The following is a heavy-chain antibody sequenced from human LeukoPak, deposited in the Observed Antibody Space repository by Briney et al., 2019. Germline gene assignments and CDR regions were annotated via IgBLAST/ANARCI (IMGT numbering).Heavy chain of an antibody. V-gene: IGHV1-2*02. CDR2: INPNSGGT. CDR1: GYTFTGYY. Sequence: ASVKVSCKASGYTFTGYYMHWVRQSTGQGLGWMGWINPNSGGTNYAQKFQGRVTITRDTSISTAYMELSRLRSDDTAVYYCARDRTLFRYDSSGYNDYWGQGTLVTVSS. D-gene: IGHD3-22*01. CDR3: ARDRTLFRYDSSGYNDY. J-gene: IGHJ4*02.